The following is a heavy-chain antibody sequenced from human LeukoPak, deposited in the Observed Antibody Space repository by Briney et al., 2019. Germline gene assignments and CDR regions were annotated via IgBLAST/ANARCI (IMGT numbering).Heavy chain of an antibody. V-gene: IGHV3-7*01. J-gene: IGHJ3*02. Sequence: GGSLRLSCAASGFTFSSYWMSWVRQAPGKGLEWVANIKQDGSEKYYVDSVKGRFTISRDNAKNSLYLQMNSLRAEDTAVYYCARWKGDNWNYVEYAFDIWGQGTMFTVSS. CDR3: ARWKGDNWNYVEYAFDI. CDR2: IKQDGSEK. D-gene: IGHD1-7*01. CDR1: GFTFSSYW.